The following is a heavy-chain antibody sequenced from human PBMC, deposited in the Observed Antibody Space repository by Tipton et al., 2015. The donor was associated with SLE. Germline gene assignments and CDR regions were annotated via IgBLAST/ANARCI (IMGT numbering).Heavy chain of an antibody. D-gene: IGHD3-10*01. V-gene: IGHV3-30*18. Sequence: RSLRLSCAASGFTFSSYGMHWVRQAPGKGLEWVAVIWYDGSNKYYADSVKGRFTISRDNSKNTLYLQMNSLRAEDTAVYYCAKDGEAQGSGMDVWGQGTTVTVSS. CDR2: IWYDGSNK. CDR1: GFTFSSYG. J-gene: IGHJ6*02. CDR3: AKDGEAQGSGMDV.